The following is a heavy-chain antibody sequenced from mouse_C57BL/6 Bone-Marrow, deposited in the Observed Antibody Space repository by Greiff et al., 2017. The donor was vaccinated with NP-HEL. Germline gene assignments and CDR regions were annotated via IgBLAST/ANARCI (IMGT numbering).Heavy chain of an antibody. CDR3: ARSDYERFAY. J-gene: IGHJ3*01. D-gene: IGHD2-4*01. V-gene: IGHV1-81*01. Sequence: VQLVESGAELARPGASVKLSCKASGYTFTSYGISWVKQRTGQGLEWIGEIYPRSGNTYYNEKFKGKATLTADKSSSTAYMELRSLTSEDSAVYFCARSDYERFAYWGQGTLVTVSA. CDR1: GYTFTSYG. CDR2: IYPRSGNT.